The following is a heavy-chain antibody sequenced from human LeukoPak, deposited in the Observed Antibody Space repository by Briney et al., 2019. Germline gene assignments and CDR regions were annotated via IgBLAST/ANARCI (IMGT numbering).Heavy chain of an antibody. CDR3: AKGKWELPYYFDY. Sequence: GGSLRLSCAASGFAFSSYAMSWVRQAPGTGLEGVSAISGSGGSTYYAESVKGRFTISRDNSKNTLYLQMNSLRAEDTAVYYCAKGKWELPYYFDYRGQGTLVTVSS. V-gene: IGHV3-23*01. D-gene: IGHD1-26*01. J-gene: IGHJ4*02. CDR2: ISGSGGST. CDR1: GFAFSSYA.